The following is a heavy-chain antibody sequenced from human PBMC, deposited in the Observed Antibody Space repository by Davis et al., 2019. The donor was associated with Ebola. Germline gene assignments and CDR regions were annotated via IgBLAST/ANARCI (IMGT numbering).Heavy chain of an antibody. J-gene: IGHJ3*02. Sequence: AASVKVSCKASGYTFTSYYMHWVRQAPGQGLEWMGVINPSGGGTTYAQKFQGRVTMTRDTSTSTVYMELSSLRSEDTAVYYCARLGPLGWDLSAFDIWGQGTMVTVSS. CDR1: GYTFTSYY. V-gene: IGHV1-46*01. D-gene: IGHD6-19*01. CDR2: INPSGGGT. CDR3: ARLGPLGWDLSAFDI.